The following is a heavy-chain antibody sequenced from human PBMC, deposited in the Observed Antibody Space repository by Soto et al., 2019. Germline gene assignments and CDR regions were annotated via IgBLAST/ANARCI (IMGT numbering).Heavy chain of an antibody. CDR2: ISSDGSNK. CDR3: ARMASFYCSGGSCYPTYGMDV. Sequence: QVQLVESGGGVVHPGRSLRLSCAASGFTFSKHAMHWVRQAPGKGLEWVAVISSDGSNKYYADPVKGRFTISRDNSKNTLYLQMNSLRAEDTAVCYCARMASFYCSGGSCYPTYGMDVWGQGTTVTVSS. CDR1: GFTFSKHA. V-gene: IGHV3-30-3*01. D-gene: IGHD2-15*01. J-gene: IGHJ6*02.